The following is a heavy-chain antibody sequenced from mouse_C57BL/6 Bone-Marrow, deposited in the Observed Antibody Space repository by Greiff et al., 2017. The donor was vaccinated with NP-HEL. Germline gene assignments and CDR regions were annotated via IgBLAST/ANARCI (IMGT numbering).Heavy chain of an antibody. J-gene: IGHJ1*03. CDR2: IYPGSGST. V-gene: IGHV1-55*01. Sequence: QVQLKQPGAELVKPGASVKMSCKASGYTFTSYWITWVKQRPGQGLEWIGDIYPGSGSTNYNEKFKSKATLTVDTSSSTAYMQLSSLTSEDSAVYYCARDYGSSLWYFDFWGTGTTVTVSS. CDR1: GYTFTSYW. CDR3: ARDYGSSLWYFDF. D-gene: IGHD1-1*01.